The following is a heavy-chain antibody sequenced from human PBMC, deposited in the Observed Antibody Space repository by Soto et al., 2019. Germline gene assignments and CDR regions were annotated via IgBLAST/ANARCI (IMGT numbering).Heavy chain of an antibody. CDR3: ARQRWLQLWYFDY. J-gene: IGHJ4*02. CDR2: IKQDGSER. V-gene: IGHV3-7*03. D-gene: IGHD5-12*01. Sequence: EVQLVESGGDLVQPGGSLRLSCAASGFTFSNYWMSWVRQAPGKGLEWVANIKQDGSERNYAGSVKGRFTISRDIAKNSLSLRMNSLRAEDTAVYYCARQRWLQLWYFDYWGQGTLVTVSS. CDR1: GFTFSNYW.